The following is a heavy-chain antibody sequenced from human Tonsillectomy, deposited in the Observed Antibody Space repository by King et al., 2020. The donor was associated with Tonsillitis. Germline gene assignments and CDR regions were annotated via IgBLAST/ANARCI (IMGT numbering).Heavy chain of an antibody. J-gene: IGHJ4*02. V-gene: IGHV3-30*18. CDR1: GFTFSTYA. CDR3: AKVDDSSGWYYFDY. Sequence: QLVQSGGGVVQPGRSLRLSCAASGFTFSTYAMHWVRQAPGKGLEWVAVXSXAGSXKDYADPVKGRFSISRDNAKNTLYLQMNSLRGEDTAVYYCAKVDDSSGWYYFDYWGQGTLVTVSS. CDR2: XSXAGSXK. D-gene: IGHD6-19*01.